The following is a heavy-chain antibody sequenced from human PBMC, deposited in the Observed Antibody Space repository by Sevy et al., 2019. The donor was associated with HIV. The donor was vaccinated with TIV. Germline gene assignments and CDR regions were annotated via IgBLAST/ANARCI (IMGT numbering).Heavy chain of an antibody. Sequence: GESLKISCQASGYTFTRYWIGWVRKLPGKGLEWMGIIYPGDSHTLYSPSFQGQVNISADKSITTAYLQWNSLTASDTAMFYCATLAGNCNTTHCSSHGYVDNWGQGTLVTVSS. CDR3: ATLAGNCNTTHCSSHGYVDN. CDR1: GYTFTRYW. CDR2: IYPGDSHT. J-gene: IGHJ4*02. V-gene: IGHV5-51*01. D-gene: IGHD2-15*01.